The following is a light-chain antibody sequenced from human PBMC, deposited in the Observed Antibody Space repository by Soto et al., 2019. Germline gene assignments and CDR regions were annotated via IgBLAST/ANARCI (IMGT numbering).Light chain of an antibody. J-gene: IGKJ5*01. CDR3: QQSYTTRPIT. CDR1: QSISRW. V-gene: IGKV1-5*03. CDR2: KAS. Sequence: IQVTHSPATRSASVVDIVTITLRASQSISRWLTWYQQKPGKAPKLLMYKASSLESGVPSRFSGSGSGTEFTLTISSLQPDDFATYYCQQSYTTRPITFGQGTRLEIK.